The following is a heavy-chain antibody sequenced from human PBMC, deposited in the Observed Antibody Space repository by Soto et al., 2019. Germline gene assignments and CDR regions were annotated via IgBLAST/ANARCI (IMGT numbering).Heavy chain of an antibody. D-gene: IGHD6-19*01. CDR1: GFTFSSFS. CDR3: ARTTTVAGTPEFDY. V-gene: IGHV3-30-3*01. Sequence: LRLSCAASGFTFSSFSLHWVRQAPGKGLEWLALISYDGSNKYNADSVKGRFTISRDNSNNTLYLQLNSLRPEDTAVYYCARTTTVAGTPEFDYWGQGTLVTVSS. CDR2: ISYDGSNK. J-gene: IGHJ4*02.